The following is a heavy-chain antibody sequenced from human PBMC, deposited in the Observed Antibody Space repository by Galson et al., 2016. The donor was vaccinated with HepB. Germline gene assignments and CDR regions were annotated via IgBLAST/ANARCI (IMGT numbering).Heavy chain of an antibody. D-gene: IGHD6-13*01. Sequence: SEKVSCKASGYTFISYVIHWVRQAPGQRLEWMGWINTGNGNTEYSQKFQGRVTLTRDTSASTAYMELSSLRSEDTAVYYCARWVSNWFDPWGQGTLVTVSS. J-gene: IGHJ5*02. CDR2: INTGNGNT. V-gene: IGHV1-3*04. CDR3: ARWVSNWFDP. CDR1: GYTFISYV.